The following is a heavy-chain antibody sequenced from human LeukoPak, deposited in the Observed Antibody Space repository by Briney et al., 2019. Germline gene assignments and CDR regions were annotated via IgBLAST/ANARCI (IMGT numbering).Heavy chain of an antibody. Sequence: GGSLRLSCAASGFTFSTFAMSWVRQPPGKGLEWVSSIFPSGGEIHYADSVRGRFTISRDNSKSTLSLQMNSLRAEDTAIYYCTGSGWYGGYGDYWGQGTLVTVSS. V-gene: IGHV3-23*01. CDR1: GFTFSTFA. CDR3: TGSGWYGGYGDY. D-gene: IGHD6-19*01. J-gene: IGHJ4*02. CDR2: IFPSGGEI.